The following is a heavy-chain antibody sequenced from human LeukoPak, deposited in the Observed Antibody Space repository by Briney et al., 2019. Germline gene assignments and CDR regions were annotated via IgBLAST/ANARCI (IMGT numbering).Heavy chain of an antibody. D-gene: IGHD3-10*01. J-gene: IGHJ4*02. Sequence: SETLSLTCTVSGGSISSGSYYWSWIRQPAGKGLEWIGRIYTSGSTNYNPPLKSRVTISVDTSKNQFSLKLSSVTAADTAVYYCARGRHYYGSGSSLMYYFDYWGQGTLVTVSS. CDR3: ARGRHYYGSGSSLMYYFDY. V-gene: IGHV4-61*02. CDR1: GGSISSGSYY. CDR2: IYTSGST.